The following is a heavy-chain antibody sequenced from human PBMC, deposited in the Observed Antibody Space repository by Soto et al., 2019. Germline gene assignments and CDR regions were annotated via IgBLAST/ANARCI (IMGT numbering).Heavy chain of an antibody. J-gene: IGHJ4*02. CDR3: ARAFRFGNYYGSGSYDY. D-gene: IGHD3-10*01. V-gene: IGHV4-34*01. CDR1: GGSFSGYY. Sequence: SETLSLTCAVYGGSFSGYYWSWIRQPPGKGLEWIGEINHSGSTNYNPSLKSRVTISVDTSKNQFSLMLSSVTAADTAVYYCARAFRFGNYYGSGSYDYWGQGTLVTVSS. CDR2: INHSGST.